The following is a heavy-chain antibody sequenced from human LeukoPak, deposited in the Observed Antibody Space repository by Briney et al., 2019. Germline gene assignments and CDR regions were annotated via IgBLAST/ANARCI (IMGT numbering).Heavy chain of an antibody. CDR1: GFAFDDYA. D-gene: IGHD6-13*01. V-gene: IGHV3-43*02. J-gene: IGHJ4*02. CDR3: AKGAFYSNAWYFAY. Sequence: GGSLRLSCAASGFAFDDYAMHWVRQAPGKGLEWVSLISGNGGSTYYADSVKGRFTISRDNSKNSLYLQMNSLRTEDTALYYCAKGAFYSNAWYFAYWGQGTLVTVSS. CDR2: ISGNGGST.